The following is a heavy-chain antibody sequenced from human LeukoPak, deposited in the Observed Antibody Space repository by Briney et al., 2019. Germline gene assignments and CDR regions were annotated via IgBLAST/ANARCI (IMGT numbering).Heavy chain of an antibody. V-gene: IGHV1-2*02. Sequence: ASVKVSCKASGYTFTGYYMHWVRQAPGQGLEWMGWINPNSGGTNYAQKFQGRVTMTRDTSISTAYMELSRLRSDDTAVYYCVREDGYCSSTSCYTSHYYYYMDVWGKGTTVTVSS. D-gene: IGHD2-2*02. CDR3: VREDGYCSSTSCYTSHYYYYMDV. CDR2: INPNSGGT. J-gene: IGHJ6*03. CDR1: GYTFTGYY.